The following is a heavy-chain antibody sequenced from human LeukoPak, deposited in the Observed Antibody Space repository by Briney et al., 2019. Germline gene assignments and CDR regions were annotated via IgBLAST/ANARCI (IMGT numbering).Heavy chain of an antibody. CDR3: VRDADRGGDFDY. J-gene: IGHJ4*02. D-gene: IGHD3-16*01. V-gene: IGHV3-7*01. Sequence: TGGSLRLFCTASGFQISPYWMAWVRQAPGKGLEWLANIKQDGSERYYVDSVKGRFTISRDNAKNSLYLQLNSLRTEDTAVYYCVRDADRGGDFDYWGQGTLVTVSS. CDR1: GFQISPYW. CDR2: IKQDGSER.